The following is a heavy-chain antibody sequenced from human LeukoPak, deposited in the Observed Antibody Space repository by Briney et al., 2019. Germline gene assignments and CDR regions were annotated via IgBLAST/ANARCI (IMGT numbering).Heavy chain of an antibody. V-gene: IGHV4-39*01. J-gene: IGHJ3*02. CDR3: RLDSSGYYEDAFDI. D-gene: IGHD3-22*01. CDR1: GGSISSSSYY. CDR2: IYYSGST. Sequence: NPSETLSLTCTVSGGSISSSSYYWGWIRQPPGKGLEWIGSIYYSGSTYYNPSLKSRVTISVDTSKNQFSLKLSSVTAADTAVYYCRLDSSGYYEDAFDIWGQGTMVTVSS.